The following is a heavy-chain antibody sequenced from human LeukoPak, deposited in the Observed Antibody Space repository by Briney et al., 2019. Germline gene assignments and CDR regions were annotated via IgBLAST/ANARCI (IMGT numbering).Heavy chain of an antibody. V-gene: IGHV3-21*01. CDR2: ITHNSAYI. D-gene: IGHD2/OR15-2a*01. CDR3: AVNFRH. CDR1: GFIFSVSD. Sequence: GGSLRLSCAAPGFIFSVSDMVWARQAPGKGLEWVSTITHNSAYIYYADSVKGRFSISRDNARNSLFLQMNSLRAEDTAVYYCAVNFRHWGPGTLVTVSS. J-gene: IGHJ4*02.